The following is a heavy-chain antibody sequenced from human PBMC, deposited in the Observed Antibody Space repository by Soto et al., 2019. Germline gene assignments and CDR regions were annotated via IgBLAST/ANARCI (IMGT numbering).Heavy chain of an antibody. CDR3: AKGIHMETMWGGGAFGI. D-gene: IGHD2-15*01. CDR1: GFIFSNYG. CDR2: ISYDGRNK. V-gene: IGHV3-30*18. Sequence: QVQLVESGGGVVQPGRSLRLSCAASGFIFSNYGMHWVRQAPGKGLGWRAVISYDGRNKNFADSVKGRFTISRDNSKNKLFLQMNSLRAEDTAGYYCAKGIHMETMWGGGAFGIWGQGTMVTVSS. J-gene: IGHJ3*02.